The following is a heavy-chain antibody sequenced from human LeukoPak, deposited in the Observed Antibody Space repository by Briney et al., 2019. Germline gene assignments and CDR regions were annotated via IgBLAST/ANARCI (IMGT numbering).Heavy chain of an antibody. CDR3: AKKPATIKFPFDI. CDR1: GFSFSTYD. V-gene: IGHV3-23*01. Sequence: GGSLRLSRVGAGFSFSTYDMGWVRQTPGEWLGWVSAISTTGGYTEDADSVKGRFTISRDTSQNTLFLQMHSLRAEDTAVYYCAKKPATIKFPFDIWGQGTLVTVSP. D-gene: IGHD5-24*01. J-gene: IGHJ4*02. CDR2: ISTTGGYT.